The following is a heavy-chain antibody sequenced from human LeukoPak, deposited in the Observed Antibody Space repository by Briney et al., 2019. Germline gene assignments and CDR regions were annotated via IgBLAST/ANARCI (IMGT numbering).Heavy chain of an antibody. CDR1: GYTFTSYG. D-gene: IGHD6-19*01. CDR3: ARGGTSGWRTPNDDY. Sequence: VASVKVSCKASGYTFTSYGISWVRQAPGQGLEWMGWISAYNGNTNYAQKLQGRVTMTTDTSTSTAYIELRNLRSDDTAIYYCARGGTSGWRTPNDDYWGQGTLVTVSS. J-gene: IGHJ4*02. V-gene: IGHV1-18*01. CDR2: ISAYNGNT.